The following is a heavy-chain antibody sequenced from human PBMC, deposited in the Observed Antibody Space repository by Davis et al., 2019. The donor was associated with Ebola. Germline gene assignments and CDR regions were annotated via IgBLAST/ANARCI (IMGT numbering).Heavy chain of an antibody. Sequence: GGSLRLSCAASGFTFSGYGMYWVRQAPGQGLEWLAFIRYDGSTKYYVDSVKGRFTVSRDSSEKTVYLQMNSLRVADTAVYYCARDGGYYNADYWGPGTLVAVSS. CDR3: ARDGGYYNADY. CDR2: IRYDGSTK. V-gene: IGHV3-30*02. CDR1: GFTFSGYG. D-gene: IGHD1-26*01. J-gene: IGHJ4*02.